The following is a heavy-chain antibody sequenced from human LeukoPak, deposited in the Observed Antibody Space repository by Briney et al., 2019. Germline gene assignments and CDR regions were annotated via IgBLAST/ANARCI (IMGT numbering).Heavy chain of an antibody. CDR2: ISSSGT. CDR1: GFTFNNYA. J-gene: IGHJ4*02. V-gene: IGHV3-23*01. CDR3: ARDPGGSFDY. D-gene: IGHD3-16*01. Sequence: GGSLRLSCAASGFTFNNYAMSWVRQAPGKGLEWVSTISSSGTNYADSVKGRFTISRDNSKSTVDLQMNSLRADDTAVYYCARDPGGSFDYWGQGTLVTVSP.